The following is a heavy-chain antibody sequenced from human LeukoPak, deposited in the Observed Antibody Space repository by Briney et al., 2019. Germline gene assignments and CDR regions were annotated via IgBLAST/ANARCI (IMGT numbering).Heavy chain of an antibody. CDR1: GGSXXSGDYY. CDR2: IYYSGST. V-gene: IGHV4-30-4*01. J-gene: IGHJ3*02. Sequence: XLXCTXSGGSXXSGDYYWSWIRQPPGKGLEWIGYIYYSGSTYYNPSLKSRVTISVDTSKNQFSLKLSSVTAADTAVYYCARDPTFVGYGGNFSHDAFDIWGQGTMVTVSS. CDR3: ARDPTFVGYGGNFSHDAFDI. D-gene: IGHD4-23*01.